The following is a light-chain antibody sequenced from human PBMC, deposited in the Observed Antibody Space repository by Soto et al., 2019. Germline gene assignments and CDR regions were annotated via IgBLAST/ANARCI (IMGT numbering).Light chain of an antibody. CDR2: DVS. CDR1: SSDVGSYDI. V-gene: IGLV2-14*02. CDR3: SSYTSSSTLVV. Sequence: QSALTQPASVSGSPGQSITISCTGTSSDVGSYDIVSWYQQHPGKAPKFMIYDVSNRPSGVSNRFSGSKSGNTASLTISGLQAEDEADYYCSSYTSSSTLVVFGGGTKVTVL. J-gene: IGLJ2*01.